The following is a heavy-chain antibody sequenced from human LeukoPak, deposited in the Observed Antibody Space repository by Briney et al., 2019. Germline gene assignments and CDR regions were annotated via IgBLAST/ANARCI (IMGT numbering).Heavy chain of an antibody. V-gene: IGHV4-59*08. D-gene: IGHD6-19*01. Sequence: SETLSLTCIVSGGSIRTYSWNWIRQSPGKGLEWIGYISHSGTTSYRSSLKSRVTISVDTSKNQFSLKLSSVTAADTAVYYCARHSPSGYSSGNDAFDIWGQGTMVTVSS. CDR2: ISHSGTT. CDR3: ARHSPSGYSSGNDAFDI. CDR1: GGSIRTYS. J-gene: IGHJ3*02.